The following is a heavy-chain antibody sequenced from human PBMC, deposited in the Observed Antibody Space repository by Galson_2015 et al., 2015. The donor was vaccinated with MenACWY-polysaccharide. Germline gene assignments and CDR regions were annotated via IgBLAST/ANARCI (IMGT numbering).Heavy chain of an antibody. CDR2: MSPNSGNT. J-gene: IGHJ2*01. CDR3: ARVSVHGRFYFVL. CDR1: GYTFTSYD. D-gene: IGHD5/OR15-5a*01. V-gene: IGHV1-8*01. Sequence: SVKVSCKASGYTFTSYDINWVRQATGQGLEWMGWMSPNSGNTGYAQKFQGRVTMTRNTSISTAYMELSSLRSEDTAVYYCARVSVHGRFYFVLWGQRTLLTVSS.